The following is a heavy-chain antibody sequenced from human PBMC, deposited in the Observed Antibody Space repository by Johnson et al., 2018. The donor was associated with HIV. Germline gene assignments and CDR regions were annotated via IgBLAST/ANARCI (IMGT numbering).Heavy chain of an antibody. CDR2: VKSKTDGGTT. Sequence: VQLVESGGGVVQPGGSLRLSCAASGFNFSNYGIHWVRQAPGKGLEWVGRVKSKTDGGTTDYAAPVKGRFTISRDASKNTLYLQMNRLKTEDTAVYYCTTGLYWNDAFDIWGQGTMVTVSS. J-gene: IGHJ3*02. CDR3: TTGLYWNDAFDI. V-gene: IGHV3-15*01. CDR1: GFNFSNYG. D-gene: IGHD1-1*01.